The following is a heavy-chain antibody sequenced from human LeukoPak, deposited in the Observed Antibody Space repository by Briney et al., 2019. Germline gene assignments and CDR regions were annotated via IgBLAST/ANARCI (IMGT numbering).Heavy chain of an antibody. V-gene: IGHV3-74*01. Sequence: GGSLRLSCAASGLTFSNYWMHWVRQAPGKGLVWVSRINSDGSSTSYADSVKGRFTISRDNAENTLYLQMNSLRAEDTAVYYCARERSSSGYPDDYWGQGTLVTVSS. J-gene: IGHJ4*02. CDR2: INSDGSST. CDR3: ARERSSSGYPDDY. D-gene: IGHD3-22*01. CDR1: GLTFSNYW.